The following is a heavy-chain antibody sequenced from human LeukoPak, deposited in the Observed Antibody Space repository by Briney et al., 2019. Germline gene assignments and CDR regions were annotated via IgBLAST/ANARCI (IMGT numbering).Heavy chain of an antibody. CDR1: GGSISSSYYY. V-gene: IGHV4-31*03. J-gene: IGHJ5*02. CDR2: IYYSGST. CDR3: ARGKDWFDP. Sequence: SETLSLTCTVSGGSISSSYYYWGWIRQHPGKGLEWIGYIYYSGSTYYNPSLKSRVTISVDTSKNQFSLKLSSVTAADTAVYYCARGKDWFDPWGQGTLVTVSS.